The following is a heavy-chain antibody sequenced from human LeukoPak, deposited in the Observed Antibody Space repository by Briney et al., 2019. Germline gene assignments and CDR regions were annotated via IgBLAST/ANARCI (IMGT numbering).Heavy chain of an antibody. J-gene: IGHJ4*02. V-gene: IGHV1-69*13. CDR1: GGTFISYA. Sequence: ASVKVSCKASGGTFISYAISWVRQAPGQGLEWMGGIIPIFGTANYAQKFQGRVTITADESTSTAYMELSSLRSEDTAVYYCARDNTIFGVVMHFDYWGRGTLVTVSS. CDR3: ARDNTIFGVVMHFDY. D-gene: IGHD3-3*01. CDR2: IIPIFGTA.